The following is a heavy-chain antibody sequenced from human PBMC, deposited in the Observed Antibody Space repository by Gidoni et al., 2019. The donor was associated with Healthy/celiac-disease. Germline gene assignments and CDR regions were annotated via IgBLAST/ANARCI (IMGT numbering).Heavy chain of an antibody. CDR2: IYYSGST. CDR3: ASLLPYSSGWYTHYYFDY. J-gene: IGHJ4*02. V-gene: IGHV4-39*01. Sequence: QLQLQASGPGLVKPSETLSLTCTISGGPISSSSYYWGWIRQPPGKGLEWIGSIYYSGSTYYNPSLKSRVTISVDTSKNQFSLKLSSVTAADTAVYYCASLLPYSSGWYTHYYFDYWGQGTLVTVSS. CDR1: GGPISSSSYY. D-gene: IGHD6-19*01.